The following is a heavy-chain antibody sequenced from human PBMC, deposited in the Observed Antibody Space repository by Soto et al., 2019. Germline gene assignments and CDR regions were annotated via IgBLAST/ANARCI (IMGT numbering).Heavy chain of an antibody. CDR2: IKSKTDGGTT. CDR1: GFTFSNAW. Sequence: GGSLRLSCAASGFTFSNAWMSWVRQAPGKGLEWVGRIKSKTDGGTTDYAAPVKGRFTISRDDSKNTLYLQMNSLKTEDTAVYYFRRDCFRYDGFSHAGWGRGTLVTGSS. CDR3: RRDCFRYDGFSHAG. D-gene: IGHD5-12*01. J-gene: IGHJ4*02. V-gene: IGHV3-15*01.